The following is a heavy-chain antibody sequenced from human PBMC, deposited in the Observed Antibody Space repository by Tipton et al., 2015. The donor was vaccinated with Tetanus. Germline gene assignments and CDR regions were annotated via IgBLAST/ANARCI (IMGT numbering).Heavy chain of an antibody. CDR2: IYYSGST. J-gene: IGHJ2*01. CDR1: GGSISSSSYY. V-gene: IGHV4-39*01. CDR3: ASTIESAAANWYCDL. D-gene: IGHD2-2*01. Sequence: TLSLTCTVPGGSISSSSYYWGWIRQPPGKGLEWIGSIYYSGSTYYNPSLKSRVTISVDTSKNQFSLKLNSVTAADTAVYYCASTIESAAANWYCDLWGRGTLVTVSS.